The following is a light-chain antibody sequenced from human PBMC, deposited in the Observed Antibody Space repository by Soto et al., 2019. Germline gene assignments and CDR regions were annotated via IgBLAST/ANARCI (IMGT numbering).Light chain of an antibody. CDR1: QAISNY. Sequence: DLQMTQSPSFLSASVGDRVTITCRASQAISNYLNWYQQKPGKAPNLLIFGAKTLQSGVPSRFSGSGYGTDFTLTITTLQPEDFVVYYCQQYSTLPHTFGQGTKLEVK. J-gene: IGKJ2*01. V-gene: IGKV1-39*02. CDR2: GAK. CDR3: QQYSTLPHT.